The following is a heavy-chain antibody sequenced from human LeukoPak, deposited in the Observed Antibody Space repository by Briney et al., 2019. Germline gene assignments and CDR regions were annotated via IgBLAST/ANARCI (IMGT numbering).Heavy chain of an antibody. CDR2: ISYEGNNK. V-gene: IGHV3-30*14. CDR3: ATYHYYDGSGHHY. J-gene: IGHJ4*02. CDR1: GFTFRNYA. D-gene: IGHD3-22*01. Sequence: QPGRSLRLSCAASGFTFRNYAIHWVRQAPGKGLEWVAVISYEGNNKYYADSVKGRFTISRDNSKNTLYLQMNSLRAEDTAVYYCATYHYYDGSGHHYWGQGTLVTVSS.